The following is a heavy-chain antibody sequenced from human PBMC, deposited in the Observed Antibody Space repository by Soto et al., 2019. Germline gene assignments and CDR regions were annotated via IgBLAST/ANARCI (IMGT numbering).Heavy chain of an antibody. CDR2: LSHSGTV. V-gene: IGHV4-4*02. D-gene: IGHD3-16*01. CDR3: ARDYDGFDY. CDR1: SVSITSSNW. J-gene: IGHJ4*02. Sequence: PSETLSLTCDVSSVSITSSNWWTWVRQPPGKGLEWLGKLSHSGTVNYNATLRSRVTISVDKPKNQLSLKLMSVTAADTAVYYCARDYDGFDYWGPGILVTVSS.